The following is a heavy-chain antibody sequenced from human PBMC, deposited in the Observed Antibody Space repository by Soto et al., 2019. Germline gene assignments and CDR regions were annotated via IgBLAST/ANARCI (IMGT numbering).Heavy chain of an antibody. CDR3: TRPSSGYYHDAFDI. V-gene: IGHV1-69*01. J-gene: IGHJ3*02. D-gene: IGHD3-22*01. CDR2: IVPVFGTP. CDR1: GGSFPSDT. Sequence: QVQLMQSGAEVKKPGSSVKVSCKASGGSFPSDTISWVRQAPGQRLEWLGGIVPVFGTPNHAQKFQGRVTISADGSTNTAYMELTSLRPEDTAVYYCTRPSSGYYHDAFDIWGQGTLITVSS.